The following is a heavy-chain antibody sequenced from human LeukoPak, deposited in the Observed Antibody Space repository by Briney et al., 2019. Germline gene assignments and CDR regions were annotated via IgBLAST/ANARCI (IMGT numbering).Heavy chain of an antibody. CDR3: ARSQLIAAAPTRAFDY. Sequence: GGSLRLSCAASGFTFSSYSMNWVRQAPGKGLEWVSSISSSSSYIYYADSVKGRFTISRDNAKNSLYLQMNSLRAEDTAVYYCARSQLIAAAPTRAFDYWGQGTLVTVSS. CDR1: GFTFSSYS. V-gene: IGHV3-21*01. J-gene: IGHJ4*02. D-gene: IGHD6-13*01. CDR2: ISSSSSYI.